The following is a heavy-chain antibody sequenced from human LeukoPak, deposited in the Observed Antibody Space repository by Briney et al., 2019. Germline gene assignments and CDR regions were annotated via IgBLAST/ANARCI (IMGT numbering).Heavy chain of an antibody. D-gene: IGHD3-9*01. CDR2: ISGSGSST. CDR1: GFSFSLYA. J-gene: IGHJ2*01. CDR3: AKETYDILTGGGYFDL. Sequence: PGGSLRLSCAASGFSFSLYAISWVRRAPGKGLEWVSGISGSGSSTYYAGSVKGRFTISRDNSKNTLYLQMNSLRAEDTAVYYCAKETYDILTGGGYFDLWGRGTLVTVSS. V-gene: IGHV3-23*01.